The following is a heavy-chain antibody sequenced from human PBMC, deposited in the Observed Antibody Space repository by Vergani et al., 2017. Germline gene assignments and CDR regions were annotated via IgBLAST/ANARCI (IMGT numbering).Heavy chain of an antibody. V-gene: IGHV3-48*03. J-gene: IGHJ6*02. CDR1: GFTFSSYE. D-gene: IGHD3-10*01. CDR3: ARERGPMVRGPKYYYGMDV. CDR2: ISSSGSTI. Sequence: EVQLVESGGGLVQPGGSLRLSCAASGFTFSSYEMNWVRQAPGKGLEWVSYISSSGSTIYYADSVKGRFTISRDNAKNSLYLEMNSLRCEDTAVYYCARERGPMVRGPKYYYGMDVWGQGTTVTVSS.